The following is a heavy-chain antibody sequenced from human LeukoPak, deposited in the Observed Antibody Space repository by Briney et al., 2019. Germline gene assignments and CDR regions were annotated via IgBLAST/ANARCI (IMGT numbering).Heavy chain of an antibody. V-gene: IGHV4-39*01. CDR1: GGSISSSSYY. CDR3: ARPSPNSGWSTYYFDY. CDR2: IYYSGST. Sequence: SETLSLTCTVSGGSISSSSYYWGWIRQPPGKGLEWFGSIYYSGSTYHNPSLKSRVTISVDTSTNQFSLKLSSVTAADTAVYYCARPSPNSGWSTYYFDYWGQGTLVTVSS. J-gene: IGHJ4*02. D-gene: IGHD6-19*01.